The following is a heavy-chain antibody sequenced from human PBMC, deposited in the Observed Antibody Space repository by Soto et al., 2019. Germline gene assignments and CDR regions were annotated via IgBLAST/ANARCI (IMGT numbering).Heavy chain of an antibody. CDR1: GDSVSSNSAG. J-gene: IGHJ4*01. CDR2: TYYTSKWYY. D-gene: IGHD1-26*01. Sequence: QVQLQQSGPGLVKPSQTLSLTCAITGDSVSSNSAGWSWLRQSPSRGLEWLGRTYYTSKWYYEDAVSVRGRITINPDTSRNQFSLQLNSVTTEDTAVYFCARGEQYSGRIFDYWGQGNLVTVSS. CDR3: ARGEQYSGRIFDY. V-gene: IGHV6-1*01.